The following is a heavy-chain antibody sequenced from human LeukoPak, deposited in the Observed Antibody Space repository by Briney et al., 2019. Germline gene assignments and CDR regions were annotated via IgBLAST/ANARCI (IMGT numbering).Heavy chain of an antibody. V-gene: IGHV1-18*01. CDR1: GYTFTSYG. CDR2: ISAYNGNT. D-gene: IGHD1-26*01. CDR3: ALATFIVGATGPSGDALDI. J-gene: IGHJ3*02. Sequence: ASVKVSCKASGYTFTSYGISWVRQAPGQGLEWMGWISAYNGNTNYAQKLQGRVTMTTDTSTSTAYMELRSLRSDDTAVYYCALATFIVGATGPSGDALDIWGQGTMVTVSS.